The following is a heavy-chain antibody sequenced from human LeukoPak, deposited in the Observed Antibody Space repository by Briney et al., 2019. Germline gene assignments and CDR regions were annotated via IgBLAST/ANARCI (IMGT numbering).Heavy chain of an antibody. Sequence: PSETLSLTCTVSGGSISSYYWSWIRQPPGKGLEWIGYIYYSGSTNYNPSLKSRVTISVDTSKNQFSLKLSSVTAADTAVYYCAGSEMATMSYWGQGTLVTVSS. D-gene: IGHD5-24*01. CDR2: IYYSGST. CDR3: AGSEMATMSY. J-gene: IGHJ4*02. V-gene: IGHV4-59*12. CDR1: GGSISSYY.